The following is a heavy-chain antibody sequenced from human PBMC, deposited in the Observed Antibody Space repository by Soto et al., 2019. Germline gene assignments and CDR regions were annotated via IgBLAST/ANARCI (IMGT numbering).Heavy chain of an antibody. CDR1: SGSFLNYA. CDR3: ARCPDRSGFYLFDN. D-gene: IGHD3-22*01. CDR2: IIPVSGRT. Sequence: QVQLVQSGAEMKKPGSSVKVSCRASSGSFLNYAVSWVRQAPGPGLEWMGGIIPVSGRTDYTRKFQDRVTIPADESARTVYFELSSLISDDTAVYFCARCPDRSGFYLFDNWGQGTLVTVSS. V-gene: IGHV1-69*01. J-gene: IGHJ4*02.